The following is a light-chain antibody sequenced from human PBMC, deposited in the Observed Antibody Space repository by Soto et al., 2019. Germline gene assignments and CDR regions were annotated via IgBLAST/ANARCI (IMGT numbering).Light chain of an antibody. CDR3: QQYSVRSPIT. V-gene: IGKV1-33*01. CDR1: QDISNY. CDR2: DAS. J-gene: IGKJ5*01. Sequence: DIQMTQSPSSLSASVGDRVTITCQASQDISNYLNWYQQKPGKAPKLLIYDASNLETGVPSRFSGSGSGTDFTFTISSLQPEDIAVYYCQQYSVRSPITFGQGTRLEIK.